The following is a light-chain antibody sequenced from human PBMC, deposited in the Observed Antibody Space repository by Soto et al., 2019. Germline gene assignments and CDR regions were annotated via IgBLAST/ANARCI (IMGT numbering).Light chain of an antibody. CDR2: GAS. Sequence: EIVLTQSPGTLSLSPGERATLSCRASQSVSSYIAWYQQKPGQAPRLLIYGASSRATGIPDRFSVSGSGTDFTLTISRLEPEDFAVYYCQQYRTFGQGTKVDIK. J-gene: IGKJ1*01. CDR3: QQYRT. CDR1: QSVSSY. V-gene: IGKV3-20*01.